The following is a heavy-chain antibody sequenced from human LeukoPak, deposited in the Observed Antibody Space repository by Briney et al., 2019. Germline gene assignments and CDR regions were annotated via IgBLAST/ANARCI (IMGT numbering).Heavy chain of an antibody. CDR3: AKGKNSYSSGPPDY. D-gene: IGHD6-19*01. V-gene: IGHV3-9*01. J-gene: IGHJ4*02. Sequence: GGSLRLSCAASGFTFDDYAMHWVRQAPGKGLEWVSGISWNSGSIGYADSVKGRFTISRDNAKNSLYLQMNSLRAEDTALYYCAKGKNSYSSGPPDYWGQGTLVTVSS. CDR1: GFTFDDYA. CDR2: ISWNSGSI.